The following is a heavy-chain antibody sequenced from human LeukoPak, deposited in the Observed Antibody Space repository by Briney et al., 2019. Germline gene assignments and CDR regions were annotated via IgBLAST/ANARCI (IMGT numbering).Heavy chain of an antibody. J-gene: IGHJ4*02. V-gene: IGHV3-23*01. CDR1: GFTFSSYA. D-gene: IGHD6-13*01. CDR3: AKGRSTWYFDY. CDR2: LSGSGGST. Sequence: GGSLRLSCASSGFTFSSYAMSWVRQAPGKGLEWVSTLSGSGGSTDYADSAKGRFTISRDNSKNTLYLQMNSLRAEDTAVYYCAKGRSTWYFDYWGQGTLVTVSS.